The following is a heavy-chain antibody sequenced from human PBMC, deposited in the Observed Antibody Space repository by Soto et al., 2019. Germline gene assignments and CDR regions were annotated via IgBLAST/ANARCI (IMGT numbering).Heavy chain of an antibody. Sequence: QAQLQTSGPGLVKPSETLSLTCTVSSVSINSFTNHYCSWIRQPPGKGLEWVGYISKSGFTRYNPSLSSRVTLSVDTSKNQFSLKLSSVTAADTALYFCATQGFGKLHGLVDVWDQGTTVTVSS. CDR1: SVSINSFTNHY. CDR2: ISKSGFT. D-gene: IGHD3-10*01. V-gene: IGHV4-59*08. CDR3: ATQGFGKLHGLVDV. J-gene: IGHJ6*02.